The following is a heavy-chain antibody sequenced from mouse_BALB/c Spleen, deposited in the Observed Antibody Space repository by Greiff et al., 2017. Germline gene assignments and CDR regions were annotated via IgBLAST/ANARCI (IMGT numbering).Heavy chain of an antibody. Sequence: DVKLQESGPGLVKPSQSLSLTCSVTGYSITSGYYWNWIRQFPGNKLEWMGYISYDGSNNYNPSLKNRISITRDTSKNQFFLKLNSVTTEDTATYYCARDYYSSWFAYWGQGTLVTVSA. CDR1: GYSITSGYY. J-gene: IGHJ3*01. CDR3: ARDYYSSWFAY. CDR2: ISYDGSN. D-gene: IGHD2-12*01. V-gene: IGHV3-6*02.